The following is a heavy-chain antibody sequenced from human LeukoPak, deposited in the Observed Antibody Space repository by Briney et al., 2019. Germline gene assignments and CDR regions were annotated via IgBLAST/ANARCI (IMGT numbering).Heavy chain of an antibody. CDR1: GFTVSSNY. D-gene: IGHD5/OR15-5a*01. J-gene: IGHJ4*02. CDR3: ARGAGNTVSSRFFDY. V-gene: IGHV3-53*01. CDR2: IYGGGST. Sequence: GGSLRLSCAASGFTVSSNYMNWVRQAPGKGLEWVSVIYGGGSTYYADSVKGRFTISRDNSKSTLYLQMYSLRPEDTAVYYCARGAGNTVSSRFFDYWGRGTLVTVSS.